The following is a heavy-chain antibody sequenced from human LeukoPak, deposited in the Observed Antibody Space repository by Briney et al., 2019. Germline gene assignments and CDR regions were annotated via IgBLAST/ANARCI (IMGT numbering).Heavy chain of an antibody. J-gene: IGHJ4*02. CDR3: ARGNYGDYFDY. CDR2: IYYSGST. Sequence: SQTLSLTCTVSGGPISSGGYYWSWIRQHPGKSLEWIGYIYYSGSTYYNPSLKSRVTISVDTSKNQFSLKLSSVTAADTAVYYCARGNYGDYFDYWGQGTLVTVSS. V-gene: IGHV4-31*03. CDR1: GGPISSGGYY. D-gene: IGHD4-17*01.